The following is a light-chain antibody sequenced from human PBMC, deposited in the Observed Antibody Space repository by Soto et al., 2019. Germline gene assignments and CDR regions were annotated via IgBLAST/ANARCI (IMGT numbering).Light chain of an antibody. CDR1: SSDVGRYNF. J-gene: IGLJ1*01. CDR3: SSYTGSTSLVYV. Sequence: QSALTQPASVSGSPGQSISISCTGTSSDVGRYNFVSWYQQRPGKAPKLIICDVANRPSGISNRFSGSKSGNTASLTISGLQAEDEADYYCSSYTGSTSLVYVFGTGTKLTVL. V-gene: IGLV2-14*03. CDR2: DVA.